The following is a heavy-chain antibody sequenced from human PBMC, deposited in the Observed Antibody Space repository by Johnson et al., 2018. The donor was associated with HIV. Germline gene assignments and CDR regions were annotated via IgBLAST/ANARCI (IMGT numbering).Heavy chain of an antibody. CDR3: AREGGSSGPDAFDI. CDR2: ISWNSGSI. J-gene: IGHJ3*02. CDR1: GFTFDDYA. V-gene: IGHV3-9*01. Sequence: VQLVESGEGVVQPGRSLRLSCAASGFTFDDYAMHWVRQAPGKGLEWVSGISWNSGSIGYADSVKGRFTISRDNSKNTLYLQMNSLRAEDTAVYYCAREGGSSGPDAFDIWGQGTMVTVSS. D-gene: IGHD3-16*01.